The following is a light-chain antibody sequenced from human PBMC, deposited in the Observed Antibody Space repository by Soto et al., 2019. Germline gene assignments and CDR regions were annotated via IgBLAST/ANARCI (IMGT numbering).Light chain of an antibody. CDR3: QQYTNWRVT. J-gene: IGKJ4*01. CDR2: GAS. CDR1: QSVSSN. Sequence: EIVMTQSPATLSVSPGEGATLSCRASQSVSSNLAWYQQKPGQAPRLLIYGASTRATGIAARFSASGSGTEFTLTVSSLQSEDFVVDYCQQYTNWRVTFGGGTKVEIK. V-gene: IGKV3-15*01.